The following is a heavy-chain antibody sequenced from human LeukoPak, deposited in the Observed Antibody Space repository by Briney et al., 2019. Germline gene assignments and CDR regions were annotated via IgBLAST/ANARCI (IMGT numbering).Heavy chain of an antibody. Sequence: GASVTVSCKASGYTFTSYDINWVRQATGQGLEWMGWMNPNSGNTGYAQKFQGRVTMTRNTSISTAYMELTSLRSEDTAVYYCARWSGLAAAGTSDYYYGMDVWGQGATVTVSS. CDR2: MNPNSGNT. CDR3: ARWSGLAAAGTSDYYYGMDV. D-gene: IGHD6-13*01. V-gene: IGHV1-8*01. J-gene: IGHJ6*02. CDR1: GYTFTSYD.